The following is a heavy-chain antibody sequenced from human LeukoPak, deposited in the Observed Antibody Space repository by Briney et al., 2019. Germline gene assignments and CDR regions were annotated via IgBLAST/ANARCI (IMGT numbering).Heavy chain of an antibody. D-gene: IGHD3/OR15-3a*01. CDR3: ARQTGSGLFILP. Sequence: SETLSLTCNVSGYSISSSYSYWGWIRQPPGMGLEWIGSIYYTGNTYYNASLKSQVSISIDTSKNQFSLKLTSVTAADTAVYYCARQTGSGLFILPGGQGTLVTVSS. CDR1: GYSISSSYSY. J-gene: IGHJ4*02. V-gene: IGHV4-39*01. CDR2: IYYTGNT.